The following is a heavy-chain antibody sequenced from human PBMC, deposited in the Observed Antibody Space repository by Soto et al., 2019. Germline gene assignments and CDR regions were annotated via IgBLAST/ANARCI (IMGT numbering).Heavy chain of an antibody. V-gene: IGHV4-30-2*01. CDR3: ARFPFSYWYFDL. J-gene: IGHJ2*01. Sequence: QLQLQESGSGLVTPSQTLSLTCAVSGGSISSGGYSWSWIRQPPGKGLEWIGYIYHSGSTYYNPSLKSRVTISVDRSKNQFSLKLSSVTAADTAVYYCARFPFSYWYFDLWGRGTLVTVSS. CDR2: IYHSGST. CDR1: GGSISSGGYS.